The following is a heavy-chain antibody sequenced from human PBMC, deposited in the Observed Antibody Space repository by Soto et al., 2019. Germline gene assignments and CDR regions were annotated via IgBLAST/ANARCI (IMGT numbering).Heavy chain of an antibody. CDR2: ISSSSSYI. V-gene: IGHV3-21*01. J-gene: IGHJ5*02. D-gene: IGHD6-25*01. CDR3: ARAAGDNWFDP. Sequence: GGSLRLSCAASGFTFSSYSMNWVRQAPGKGLEWVSSISSSSSYIYYADSVKGRFTISRDNAKNSLYLQMNSLRAEDTAVYYCARAAGDNWFDPWGQGTLVTVSS. CDR1: GFTFSSYS.